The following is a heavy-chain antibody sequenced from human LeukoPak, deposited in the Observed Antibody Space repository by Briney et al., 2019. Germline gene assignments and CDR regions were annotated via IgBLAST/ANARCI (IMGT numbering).Heavy chain of an antibody. CDR1: GFTFSSYS. Sequence: GGSLRPSCAASGFTFSSYSMSWVRQAPGKGLEWVSGTSDRGDYTYYADTVKGRLTISRDTSKNTLYLQMNSLRAEDTALYFCAKKAQYDGHYPLDYWGQGTLVTVSA. CDR2: TSDRGDYT. V-gene: IGHV3-23*01. D-gene: IGHD4/OR15-4a*01. CDR3: AKKAQYDGHYPLDY. J-gene: IGHJ4*02.